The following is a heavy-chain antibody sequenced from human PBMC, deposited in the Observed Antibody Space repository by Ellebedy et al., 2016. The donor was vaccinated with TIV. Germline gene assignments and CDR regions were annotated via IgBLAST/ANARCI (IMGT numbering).Heavy chain of an antibody. D-gene: IGHD2-8*01. CDR2: IIGSGSRA. V-gene: IGHV3-23*01. Sequence: GESLKISCAASGLTLGNNAMSWVRQTPGKGLEWVSSIIGSGSRAHYADSVTGRFTISRDNSKNTVSLEMNSLGVEDAAVYYCASRTPQNGPYYYAMDVWGQGTTVTVAS. J-gene: IGHJ6*02. CDR3: ASRTPQNGPYYYAMDV. CDR1: GLTLGNNA.